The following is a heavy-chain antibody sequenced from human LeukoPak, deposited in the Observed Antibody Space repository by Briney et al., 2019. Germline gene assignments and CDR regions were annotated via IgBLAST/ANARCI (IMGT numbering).Heavy chain of an antibody. CDR3: ARVWSSWYYYYYMDV. V-gene: IGHV7-4-1*02. Sequence: ASVKVSCKASGYTFTSYGISWVRQAPGQGLEWMGWINTNTGNPTYAQGFTGRFVFSLDTSVSTAYLQISSLKAEDTAVYYCARVWSSWYYYYYMDVWGKGTTVTVSS. J-gene: IGHJ6*03. D-gene: IGHD6-13*01. CDR1: GYTFTSYG. CDR2: INTNTGNP.